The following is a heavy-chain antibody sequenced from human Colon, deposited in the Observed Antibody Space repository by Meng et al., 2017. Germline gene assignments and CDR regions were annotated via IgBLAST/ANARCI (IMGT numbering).Heavy chain of an antibody. CDR3: ARFYGSGTFEVHDY. Sequence: VARQESGPGLVRPSETLSLTCNVSGGSVSSASYYWSWIRQPPGKGLEWIGLIHYSGSRNYNPSLKSRVTMSVDTSKNQVSLRLTSVTAADTAVYYCARFYGSGTFEVHDYWGQGTLVTVSS. J-gene: IGHJ4*02. CDR2: IHYSGSR. D-gene: IGHD3-10*01. CDR1: GGSVSSASYY. V-gene: IGHV4-61*01.